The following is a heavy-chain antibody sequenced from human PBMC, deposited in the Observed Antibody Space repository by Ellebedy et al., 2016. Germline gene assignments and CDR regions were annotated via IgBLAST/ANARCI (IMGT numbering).Heavy chain of an antibody. D-gene: IGHD4-17*01. Sequence: GESLKISCAVSGFTFRGYTMSWVRQAPGKGLEWVAYISTSGTVIYYAEVVKGRFTISRDNAENSLYLQMNSLRIEDTAVYYCARDKLAYGLGIDAFDFWGHGTKVTVSS. J-gene: IGHJ3*01. CDR2: ISTSGTVI. CDR1: GFTFRGYT. V-gene: IGHV3-48*04. CDR3: ARDKLAYGLGIDAFDF.